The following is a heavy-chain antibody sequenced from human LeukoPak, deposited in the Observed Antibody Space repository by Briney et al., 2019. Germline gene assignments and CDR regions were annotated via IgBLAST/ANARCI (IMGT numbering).Heavy chain of an antibody. CDR2: INHSGST. Sequence: SETLSLTCAVYGGSFSGYYWSWIRQPPGKGLEWIGEINHSGSTNYNPSLKSRVTISVDTSKNQFSLKLSSVTAADTAVYYCARLSTAMVHSFDYWGQGTLVTVSS. CDR1: GGSFSGYY. J-gene: IGHJ4*02. V-gene: IGHV4-34*01. CDR3: ARLSTAMVHSFDY. D-gene: IGHD5-18*01.